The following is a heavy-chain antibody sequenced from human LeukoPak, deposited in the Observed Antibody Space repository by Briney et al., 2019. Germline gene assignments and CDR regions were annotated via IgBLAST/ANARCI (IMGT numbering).Heavy chain of an antibody. V-gene: IGHV3-11*01. CDR2: ISSSGSTI. CDR3: ARDQASTSGGVIVISGFDY. CDR1: GFTFSNHY. Sequence: GGSLRLSCAASGFTFSNHYMSWIRQPPGKGLEWVSYISSSGSTIYYADSVKGRFTISRDNAKNSLYLQMNSLRAEDTAVYYCARDQASTSGGVIVISGFDYWGQGTLVTVSS. J-gene: IGHJ4*02. D-gene: IGHD3-16*02.